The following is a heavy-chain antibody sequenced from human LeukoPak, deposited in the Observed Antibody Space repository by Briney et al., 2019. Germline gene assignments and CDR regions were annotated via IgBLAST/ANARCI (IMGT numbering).Heavy chain of an antibody. CDR1: GYTFTSYG. Sequence: GASVKVSCKASGYTFTSYGITWVRQAPGQGLEWMGWISAYSGNTNYAQKLQGRVTMTTDTSTSTAYMELRSLRSDDTAVYYCARSRAPVVWTVNDAFDIWGRGTMVTVSS. CDR3: ARSRAPVVWTVNDAFDI. J-gene: IGHJ3*02. D-gene: IGHD3-22*01. V-gene: IGHV1-18*01. CDR2: ISAYSGNT.